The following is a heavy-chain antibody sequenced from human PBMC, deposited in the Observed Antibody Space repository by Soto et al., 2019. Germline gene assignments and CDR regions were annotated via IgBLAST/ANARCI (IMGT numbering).Heavy chain of an antibody. CDR2: ISSSSSYI. J-gene: IGHJ3*02. Sequence: GGSLRLSCAASGFTFSSYAMSWVRQAPGKGLEWVSSISSSSSYIYYADSVKGRFTISRDNAKNSLYLQMNSLRAEDTAVYYCARDRTGLELGDAFDIWGQGTMVTVSS. D-gene: IGHD7-27*01. V-gene: IGHV3-21*01. CDR1: GFTFSSYA. CDR3: ARDRTGLELGDAFDI.